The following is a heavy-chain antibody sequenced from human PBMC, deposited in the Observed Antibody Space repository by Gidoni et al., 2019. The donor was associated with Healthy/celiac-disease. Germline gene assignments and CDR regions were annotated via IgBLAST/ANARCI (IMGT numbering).Heavy chain of an antibody. D-gene: IGHD3-16*01. CDR1: GFPFSFYA. Sequence: EVQLLESGGGLVQPGGSLRLSCAASGFPFSFYAMSWARQAPGKGLEWVSTVSGSGDNTYYTDSVKGRFTISRDNSKNTLYLQMNSLRAEDTAIYYCTLARSFGDLDAFDIWGQGTMVTVSS. V-gene: IGHV3-23*01. CDR3: TLARSFGDLDAFDI. CDR2: VSGSGDNT. J-gene: IGHJ3*02.